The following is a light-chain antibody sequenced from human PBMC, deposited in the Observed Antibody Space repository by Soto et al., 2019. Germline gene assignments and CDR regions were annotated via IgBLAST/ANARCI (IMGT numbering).Light chain of an antibody. J-gene: IGKJ4*01. CDR3: QQYHKWPPLT. Sequence: DIVMTQSPATLSVSPGERATFSCRASQSVSSNLAWYQQKPGQAPRLLIYGASTRATGIPARFSGSGSGTECTLTISSLQSEDFAVYYCQQYHKWPPLTFGGGTKVEIK. CDR2: GAS. V-gene: IGKV3-15*01. CDR1: QSVSSN.